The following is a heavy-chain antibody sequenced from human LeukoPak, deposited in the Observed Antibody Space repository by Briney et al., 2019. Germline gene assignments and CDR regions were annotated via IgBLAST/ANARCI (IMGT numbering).Heavy chain of an antibody. CDR2: FDPEDGET. J-gene: IGHJ4*02. CDR1: GYTLTELS. V-gene: IGHV1-24*01. CDR3: ATKALHIYDYVWGSYRH. D-gene: IGHD3-16*02. Sequence: ASVKVSCKVSGYTLTELSIHWVREAPGKGLEWMGGFDPEDGETIYAQKFQGRVTMTEDTSTDTAYMELSSLRSEDTAVYYCATKALHIYDYVWGSYRHWGQGTLVTVSS.